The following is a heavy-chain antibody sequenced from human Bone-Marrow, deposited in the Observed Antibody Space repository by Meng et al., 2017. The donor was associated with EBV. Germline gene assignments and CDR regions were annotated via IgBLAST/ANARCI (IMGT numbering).Heavy chain of an antibody. CDR2: VKSQADGGTT. Sequence: VRLGESGGVLVKPGGSLRLSCAASGFTFRKAWMSWVRQAPGKGLEWVGRVKSQADGGTTDYTAAVRGRFTISRDDSRNMLYLQINSLQIEDSALYYCATESTTFEYWGLGTLVTVSS. V-gene: IGHV3-15*01. CDR3: ATESTTFEY. J-gene: IGHJ4*02. D-gene: IGHD1-1*01. CDR1: GFTFRKAW.